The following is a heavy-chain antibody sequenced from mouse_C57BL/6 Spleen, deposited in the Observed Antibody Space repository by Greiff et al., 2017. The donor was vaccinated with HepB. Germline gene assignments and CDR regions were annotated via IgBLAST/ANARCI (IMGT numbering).Heavy chain of an antibody. CDR1: GYTFTSYT. CDR2: INPSSGYT. D-gene: IGHD4-1*01. CDR3: ARNWDEGY. Sequence: VKLMESGAELARPGASVKMSCKASGYTFTSYTMHWVKQRPGQGLEWIGYINPSSGYTKYNQKFKDKATLTADKSSSTAYMQLSSLTSEDSAVYYCARNWDEGYWGQGTTLTVSS. J-gene: IGHJ2*01. V-gene: IGHV1-4*01.